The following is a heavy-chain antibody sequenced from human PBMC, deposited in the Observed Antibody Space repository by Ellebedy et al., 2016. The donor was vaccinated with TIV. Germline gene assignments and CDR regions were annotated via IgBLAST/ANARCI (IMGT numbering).Heavy chain of an antibody. Sequence: GESLKISXAASGFTFSSYAMSWVRQAPGKGLEWVSAISGSGGSTYYADSVKGRFTISRDNSKNTLYLQMSSLRAEDTAVYYCAKAAKYYGDYASYYYGMDVWGQGTTVTVSS. J-gene: IGHJ6*02. CDR2: ISGSGGST. V-gene: IGHV3-23*01. CDR3: AKAAKYYGDYASYYYGMDV. D-gene: IGHD4-17*01. CDR1: GFTFSSYA.